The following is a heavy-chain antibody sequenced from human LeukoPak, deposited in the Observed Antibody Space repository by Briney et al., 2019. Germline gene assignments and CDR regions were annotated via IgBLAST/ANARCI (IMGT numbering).Heavy chain of an antibody. CDR2: IYYSGST. CDR1: GGSISSSSYY. D-gene: IGHD2-2*01. Sequence: LGTLSLTCTVSGGSISSSSYYWGWIRQPPGKGLEWIGSIYYSGSTYYNPSLKSRVTISVDTSKNQFSLKLSSVTAADTAVYYCAGYCSSTSCYYAFDIWGQGTMVTVSS. J-gene: IGHJ3*02. V-gene: IGHV4-39*01. CDR3: AGYCSSTSCYYAFDI.